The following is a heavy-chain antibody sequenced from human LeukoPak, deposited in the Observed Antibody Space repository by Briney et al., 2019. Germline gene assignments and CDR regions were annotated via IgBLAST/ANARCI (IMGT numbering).Heavy chain of an antibody. V-gene: IGHV3-7*01. J-gene: IGHJ6*02. CDR2: IEQAGSGK. CDR3: GRDMDV. Sequence: GGSLRLSCSASGFIFSTYWMSWVRQAPGKGLEWVANIEQAGSGKYYVDSVKGRFTISRDNAKNSLYLQMNSLRAEDTAVYYYGRDMDVWGQGTTVTVSS. CDR1: GFIFSTYW.